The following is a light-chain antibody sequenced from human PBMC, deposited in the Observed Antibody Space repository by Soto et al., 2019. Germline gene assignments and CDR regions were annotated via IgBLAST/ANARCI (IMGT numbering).Light chain of an antibody. CDR1: QSISNP. V-gene: IGKV1-39*01. Sequence: DINMTQCQSSTSASLLAILTMTCRTSQSISNPLIWYQQKPGEAPKPLIYTASTLYSGVPSRFIGSRYGTDFTLTIRSMQPEDFATDYGQKEYRNTITCCQGTKRELK. CDR3: QKEYRNTIT. CDR2: TAS. J-gene: IGKJ5*01.